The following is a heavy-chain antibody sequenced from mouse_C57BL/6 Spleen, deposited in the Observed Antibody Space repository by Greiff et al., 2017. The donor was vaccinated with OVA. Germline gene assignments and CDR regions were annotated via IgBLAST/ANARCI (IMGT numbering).Heavy chain of an antibody. J-gene: IGHJ1*03. Sequence: EVQVVESGEGLVKPGGSLKLSCAASGFTFSSYAMSWVRQTPEKRLEWVAYISSGGDYIYYADTVKGRFTISRDNARNTLYLQMSSLKSEDTAMYYCTRDRDYGSSSWYFDVWGTGTTVTVSS. CDR2: ISSGGDYI. D-gene: IGHD1-1*01. CDR1: GFTFSSYA. V-gene: IGHV5-9-1*02. CDR3: TRDRDYGSSSWYFDV.